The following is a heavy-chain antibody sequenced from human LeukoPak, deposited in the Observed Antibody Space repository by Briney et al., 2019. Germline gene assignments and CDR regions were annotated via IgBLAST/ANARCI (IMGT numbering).Heavy chain of an antibody. Sequence: SVKVSCKASGGTFSSYAISWVRQAPGQGLEWMGGIIPIFGTANYAQKFQGRVTITADKSTSTAYMELSSLRSEDTAVYYCARGVKTSKRITIFGVVIRGGSHFDYWGRGTLVTVSS. D-gene: IGHD3-3*01. J-gene: IGHJ4*02. CDR1: GGTFSSYA. CDR3: ARGVKTSKRITIFGVVIRGGSHFDY. V-gene: IGHV1-69*06. CDR2: IIPIFGTA.